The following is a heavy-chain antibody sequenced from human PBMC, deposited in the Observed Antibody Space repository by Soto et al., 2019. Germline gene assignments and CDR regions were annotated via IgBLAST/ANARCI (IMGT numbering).Heavy chain of an antibody. CDR1: GGSISSGGYS. CDR3: ARFDGRY. D-gene: IGHD3-3*01. Sequence: PSETLSLTCAVSGGSISSGGYSWTWIRQPPGEGLEWIGYIYHSGSTYYNPSLKSRVTISVDTSKNQFSLKLSSVTAADTAVYYCARFDGRYGGQETLVTVSS. CDR2: IYHSGST. V-gene: IGHV4-30-2*02. J-gene: IGHJ4*02.